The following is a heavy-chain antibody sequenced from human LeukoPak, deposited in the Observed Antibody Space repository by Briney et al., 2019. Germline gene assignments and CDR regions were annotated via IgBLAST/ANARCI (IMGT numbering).Heavy chain of an antibody. J-gene: IGHJ3*02. Sequence: PGGSLRLSCAASGFTFRSYAMSWVRQVSGKGLEWVATISNSGDSTYLADSVKGRLTISRDNSKNKMYLQMNSLRVEDTALYYCAKGASGWTIDAFDIWGQGTVVTVSS. D-gene: IGHD6-19*01. CDR2: ISNSGDST. CDR3: AKGASGWTIDAFDI. V-gene: IGHV3-23*01. CDR1: GFTFRSYA.